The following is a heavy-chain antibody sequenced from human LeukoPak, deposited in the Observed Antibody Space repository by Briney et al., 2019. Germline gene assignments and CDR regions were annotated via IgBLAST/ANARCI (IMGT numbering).Heavy chain of an antibody. J-gene: IGHJ3*02. CDR3: ARNYDSSGYYSSHDAFDI. CDR2: IYYSGST. CDR1: GGSFSSYY. D-gene: IGHD3-22*01. V-gene: IGHV4-59*08. Sequence: SETLSLTCAVYGGSFSSYYWSWIRQPPGKGLEWIGYIYYSGSTNYNPSLKSRVTISVDTSKNQFSLKLSSVTAADTAVYYCARNYDSSGYYSSHDAFDIWGQGTMVTVSS.